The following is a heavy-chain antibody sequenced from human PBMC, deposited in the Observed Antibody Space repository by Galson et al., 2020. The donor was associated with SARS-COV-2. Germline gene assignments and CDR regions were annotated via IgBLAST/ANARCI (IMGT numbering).Heavy chain of an antibody. V-gene: IGHV4-39*07. Sequence: ASETLFLTCTVSGGSISSSSYYWGWIRQPPGKGLEWIGSIYYSGSTYYNPSLKSRVTISVDTSKNQFSLKLSSVTAADTAVYYCARDRSVVITTRYYYYGMAGWCQGTTVTVSS. CDR1: GGSISSSSYY. CDR3: ARDRSVVITTRYYYYGMAG. D-gene: IGHD3-22*01. J-gene: IGHJ6*02. CDR2: IYYSGST.